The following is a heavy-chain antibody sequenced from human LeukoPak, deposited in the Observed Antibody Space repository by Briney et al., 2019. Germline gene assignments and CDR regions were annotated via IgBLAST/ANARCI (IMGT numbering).Heavy chain of an antibody. D-gene: IGHD2-15*01. V-gene: IGHV3-64*01. J-gene: IGHJ6*02. CDR3: STATYADYYYGMDV. Sequence: RFTISRDNSKNTLYLQMGSLRVEDMAVYYCSTATYADYYYGMDVWGQGTTVTVSS.